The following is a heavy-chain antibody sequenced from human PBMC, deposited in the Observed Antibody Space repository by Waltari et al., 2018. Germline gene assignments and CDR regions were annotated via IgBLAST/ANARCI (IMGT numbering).Heavy chain of an antibody. D-gene: IGHD3-22*01. CDR1: GGTFSSYA. Sequence: QVRLVQSGAEVKKPGSSVKVSCKASGGTFSSYAISWVRQAPGQGLEWMGGIIPIFGTANSAQKFQGRVTITADESTSTAYMELSSLRSEDTAVYYCAREKIYYYYSSGPGYYYYYYGMDVWGQGTTVTVSS. CDR3: AREKIYYYYSSGPGYYYYYYGMDV. V-gene: IGHV1-69*01. CDR2: IIPIFGTA. J-gene: IGHJ6*02.